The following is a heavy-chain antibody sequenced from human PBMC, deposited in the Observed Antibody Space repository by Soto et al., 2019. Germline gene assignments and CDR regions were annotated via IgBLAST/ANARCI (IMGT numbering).Heavy chain of an antibody. Sequence: QVQLQESGPGLVKPSQTLSVTCTVSGGSINNGGYYWSWIRQHPGKGLEWIGYIYYSGNSFYNPSLRSRAIISLDTSKNQFSLKLTSVTAADTAVYYCARDPLDTRGYDVSGDYWGQGTLVTVSS. V-gene: IGHV4-31*03. J-gene: IGHJ4*02. D-gene: IGHD3-22*01. CDR2: IYYSGNS. CDR1: GGSINNGGYY. CDR3: ARDPLDTRGYDVSGDY.